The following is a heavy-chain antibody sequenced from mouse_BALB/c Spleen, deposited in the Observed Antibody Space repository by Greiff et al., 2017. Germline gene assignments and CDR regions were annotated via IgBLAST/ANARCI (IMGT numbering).Heavy chain of an antibody. J-gene: IGHJ3*01. Sequence: EVKVVESGGGLVKPGGSLKLSCAASGFTFSDYYMYWVRQTPEKRLEWVATISDGGSYTYYPDSVKGRFTISRDNAKNNLYLQMSSLKSEDTAMYYCARDRGYGYDVGSFAYWGQGTLVTVSA. V-gene: IGHV5-4*02. D-gene: IGHD2-2*01. CDR1: GFTFSDYY. CDR3: ARDRGYGYDVGSFAY. CDR2: ISDGGSYT.